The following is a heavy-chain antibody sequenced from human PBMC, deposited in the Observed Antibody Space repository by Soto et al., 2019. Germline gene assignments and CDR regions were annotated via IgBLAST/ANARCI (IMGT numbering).Heavy chain of an antibody. J-gene: IGHJ6*02. Sequence: DVQLVESAGGLVKPGGSLRLSCAASGFIFSSHNMNWVRQAPGKGLEWVSSITGSSSYIFYADSVKGRFTISRDNAKNTVYLQMNSLRAEDTGVYYCARLVASETGYGRDVWGQGTTVTVSS. CDR3: ARLVASETGYGRDV. CDR1: GFIFSSHN. D-gene: IGHD3-9*01. V-gene: IGHV3-21*06. CDR2: ITGSSSYI.